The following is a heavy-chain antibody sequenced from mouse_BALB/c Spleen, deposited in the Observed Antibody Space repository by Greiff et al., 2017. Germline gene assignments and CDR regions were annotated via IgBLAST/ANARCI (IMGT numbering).Heavy chain of an antibody. V-gene: IGHV5-17*02. Sequence: EVQLVESGGGLVQPGGSRKLSCAASGFTFSSFGMHWVRQAPEKGLEWVAYISSGSSTIYYADTVKGRFTISRDNPKNTLFLQMTSLRSEDTAMYYCATPLDWGQGTLVTVSA. D-gene: IGHD6-1*01. CDR3: ATPLD. J-gene: IGHJ3*01. CDR2: ISSGSSTI. CDR1: GFTFSSFG.